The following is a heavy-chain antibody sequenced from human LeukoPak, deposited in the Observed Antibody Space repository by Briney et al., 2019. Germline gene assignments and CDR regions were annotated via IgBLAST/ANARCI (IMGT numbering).Heavy chain of an antibody. J-gene: IGHJ4*02. CDR3: ARVSIGWYSFDY. D-gene: IGHD6-19*01. CDR2: ISSSSTYT. V-gene: IGHV3-11*06. Sequence: PGGSLRLSCAASGFTFSDYYMSWIRQAPGKGLEWVSSISSSSTYTYYADSVKGRFTISRDNAKNSLYLQMNSLRAEDTAVYYCARVSIGWYSFDYWGQGTLVTVSS. CDR1: GFTFSDYY.